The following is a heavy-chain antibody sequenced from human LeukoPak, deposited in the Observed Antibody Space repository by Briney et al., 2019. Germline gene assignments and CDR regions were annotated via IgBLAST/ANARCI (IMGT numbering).Heavy chain of an antibody. CDR2: NSGYGGST. V-gene: IGHV3-23*01. CDR1: GFTFRDYA. J-gene: IGHJ4*02. CDR3: ARVASNYGPFDY. D-gene: IGHD4-11*01. Sequence: GGSLRLSCVVSGFTFRDYAMSWVRQAPGKGLEWISTNSGYGGSTYYAASVKGRFTISRDNSKNTLYLQMNSRRAEDTAVYCCARVASNYGPFDYWGQGTLVTVSS.